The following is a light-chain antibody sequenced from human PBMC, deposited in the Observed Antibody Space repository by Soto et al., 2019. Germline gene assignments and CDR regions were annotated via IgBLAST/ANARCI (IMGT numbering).Light chain of an antibody. CDR3: QQYNVWPQT. Sequence: IVMTQSPGTLSVSPGERVTLSCRASQSVSSNLAWYQQRPGQAPRLLIYSVSSRDTDIPARFSGGGTGTEFTLTINSLQTEDFGVYYCQQYNVWPQTFGQGTKVAIK. J-gene: IGKJ1*01. CDR1: QSVSSN. CDR2: SVS. V-gene: IGKV3-15*01.